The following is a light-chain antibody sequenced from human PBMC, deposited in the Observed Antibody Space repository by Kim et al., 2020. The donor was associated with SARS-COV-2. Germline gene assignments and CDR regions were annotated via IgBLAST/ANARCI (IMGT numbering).Light chain of an antibody. V-gene: IGKV4-1*01. CDR1: QSVFYSSNNKNY. CDR2: WAS. CDR3: QQYYGTPYT. J-gene: IGKJ2*01. Sequence: DTVMTQSPDSLAVSLGERATINCKSSQSVFYSSNNKNYLAWYQQKPGQPPKLLIYWASTRESGVPDRFSGSGSGTDFTLTINSLQADDVAVYYCQQYYGTPYTFGLGTKLEI.